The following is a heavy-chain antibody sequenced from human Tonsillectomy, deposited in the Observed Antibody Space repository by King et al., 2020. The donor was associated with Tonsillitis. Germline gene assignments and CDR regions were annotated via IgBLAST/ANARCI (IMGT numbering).Heavy chain of an antibody. J-gene: IGHJ4*02. CDR2: IYSSGST. D-gene: IGHD5-18*01. CDR1: GGSISSYY. CDR3: ARNGGYSYALDY. V-gene: IGHV4-59*01. Sequence: VQLQESGPGLVKPSETQSLTCTVSGGSISSYYWSWIRQPPGKGLEWIGYIYSSGSTNYNSSLKSRLTISVDTSKNQFSLKLSSVTAADTAVYYCARNGGYSYALDYWGQGTLVTVSS.